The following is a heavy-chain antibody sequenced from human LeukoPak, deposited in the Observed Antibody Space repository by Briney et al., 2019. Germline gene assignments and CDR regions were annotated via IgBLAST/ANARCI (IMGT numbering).Heavy chain of an antibody. Sequence: SETLSLTCTVSGGSISSYYWSWIRQPPGKGLEWIGYIYYSGSTNYNPSLKSRVTISVDTSKNQFSLKLSSVTAADTAVYYCASVGTTVDYWGQGTLVTVSS. V-gene: IGHV4-59*01. CDR3: ASVGTTVDY. CDR2: IYYSGST. CDR1: GGSISSYY. J-gene: IGHJ4*02. D-gene: IGHD4-17*01.